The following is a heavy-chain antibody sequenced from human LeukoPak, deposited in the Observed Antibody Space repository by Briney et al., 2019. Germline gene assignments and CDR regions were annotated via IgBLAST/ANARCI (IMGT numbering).Heavy chain of an antibody. Sequence: ASVKVSCKASGYTFTSYGISWVRQAPGQGLEWMGWISAYNGNTNYAQKLQGRVTMTTDTSTSTAYMELRSLRSDDTAVYYCARAPGGVVTAILSASYDYWGQGTLVTVSS. CDR3: ARAPGGVVTAILSASYDY. V-gene: IGHV1-18*01. CDR1: GYTFTSYG. J-gene: IGHJ4*02. D-gene: IGHD2-21*02. CDR2: ISAYNGNT.